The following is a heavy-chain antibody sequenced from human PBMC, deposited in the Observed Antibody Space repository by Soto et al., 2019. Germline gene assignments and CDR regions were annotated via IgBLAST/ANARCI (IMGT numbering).Heavy chain of an antibody. J-gene: IGHJ5*02. Sequence: PGGSLRLSCAASGFTFSDYYMSWIRQAPGKGLEWVSYIIGTSTYTNYADSVKGRFTISRDNAKNSLYLQMNSLRADDTAIYYCARSSFTTSSFWFDPWGQGTLVTVSS. D-gene: IGHD6-6*01. CDR1: GFTFSDYY. CDR3: ARSSFTTSSFWFDP. V-gene: IGHV3-11*06. CDR2: IIGTSTYT.